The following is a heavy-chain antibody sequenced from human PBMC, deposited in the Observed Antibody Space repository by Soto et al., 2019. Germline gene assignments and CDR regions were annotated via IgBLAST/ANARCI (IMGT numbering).Heavy chain of an antibody. Sequence: WGSLRLSCAASGFTFCSHAISWVRPAPGKGLEWVSAISGSGGSTYYADSVKGRFTISRDNSKNTLYLQMNSLRAEDTAVYYCAKDSSSHYYDSSGYPDYWGQGTLVTVSS. V-gene: IGHV3-23*01. CDR1: GFTFCSHA. D-gene: IGHD3-22*01. CDR3: AKDSSSHYYDSSGYPDY. J-gene: IGHJ4*02. CDR2: ISGSGGST.